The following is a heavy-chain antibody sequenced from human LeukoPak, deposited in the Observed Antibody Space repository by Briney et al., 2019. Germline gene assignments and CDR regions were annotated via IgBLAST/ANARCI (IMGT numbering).Heavy chain of an antibody. CDR3: ARSYNSRGYYYYGMDV. CDR1: GGSISRYY. CDR2: IYYSGST. J-gene: IGHJ6*02. D-gene: IGHD3-22*01. Sequence: PSETLSLTCTVSGGSISRYYGAWIRQPPGKGLEWIGYIYYSGSTGYNPSLKSRVTISVDTSKNQFSLKLTSVTAADTAVYYCARSYNSRGYYYYGMDVWGQGTTVTVSS. V-gene: IGHV4-59*01.